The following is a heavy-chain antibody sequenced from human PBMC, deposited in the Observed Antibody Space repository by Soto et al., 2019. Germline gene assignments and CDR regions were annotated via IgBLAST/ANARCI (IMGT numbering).Heavy chain of an antibody. CDR2: ISYDGDHK. Sequence: EGSLRRSCTPSGFTFRNYGLLWVRQAPGKGLEWVALISYDGDHKYYPDSARGRFTVSRDNFNNMLFLQMDSLTPEDTAVYYCAKKIMGYAAHSDALDGWGQGTTVTV. CDR3: AKKIMGYAAHSDALDG. CDR1: GFTFRNYG. V-gene: IGHV3-30*18. J-gene: IGHJ6*02. D-gene: IGHD5-12*01.